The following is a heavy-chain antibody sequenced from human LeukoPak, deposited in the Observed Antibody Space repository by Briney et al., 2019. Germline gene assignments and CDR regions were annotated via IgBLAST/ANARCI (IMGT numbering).Heavy chain of an antibody. V-gene: IGHV4-61*02. CDR1: GGSISSGSYY. CDR3: ARFSHGGNSGIDY. J-gene: IGHJ4*02. CDR2: IYTSGST. D-gene: IGHD4-23*01. Sequence: PSQTLSLTCTVSGGSISSGSYYWSWIRQPAGKGLEWIGRIYTSGSTNYNPSLKSRVTISVDTSKNQFSLKLSSVTAADTAVYYCARFSHGGNSGIDYWGQGTLVTVSS.